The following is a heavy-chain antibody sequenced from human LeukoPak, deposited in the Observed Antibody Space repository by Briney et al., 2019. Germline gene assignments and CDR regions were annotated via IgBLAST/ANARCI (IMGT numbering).Heavy chain of an antibody. D-gene: IGHD2-15*01. Sequence: SVKVSCKSSGGTFGSYSITWVRQAPGQGLEWMGGIVPFFGTTDYAQNFQGRLTITADESTNTAYMELSSLRFEDTAVYYCARGFPLTFDHTPEGQYCNYREVWGKGTTVTISS. J-gene: IGHJ6*03. CDR2: IVPFFGTT. CDR3: ARGFPLTFDHTPEGQYCNYREV. CDR1: GGTFGSYS. V-gene: IGHV1-69*13.